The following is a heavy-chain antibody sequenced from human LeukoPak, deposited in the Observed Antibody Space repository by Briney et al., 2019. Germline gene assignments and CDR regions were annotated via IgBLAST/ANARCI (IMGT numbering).Heavy chain of an antibody. Sequence: IIFPGDSDPRYSPSFQGQVTISAEKSISTAYLQWSSLKASDTAMYYCATSITFAGAIVFDYWGQGTLVTVSS. CDR2: IFPGDSDP. CDR3: ATSITFAGAIVFDY. V-gene: IGHV5-51*01. D-gene: IGHD3-16*02. J-gene: IGHJ4*02.